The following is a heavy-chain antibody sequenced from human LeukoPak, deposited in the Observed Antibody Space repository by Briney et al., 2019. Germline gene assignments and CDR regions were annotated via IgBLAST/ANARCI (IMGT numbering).Heavy chain of an antibody. Sequence: EWIGRIYTSGSTTYNPSLKSRVTMSVDTSKNQFSLKLSSVTAADTAVYYCARGPPVGAFDIWGQGTMVTVSS. J-gene: IGHJ3*02. V-gene: IGHV4-4*07. CDR2: IYTSGST. D-gene: IGHD1-26*01. CDR3: ARGPPVGAFDI.